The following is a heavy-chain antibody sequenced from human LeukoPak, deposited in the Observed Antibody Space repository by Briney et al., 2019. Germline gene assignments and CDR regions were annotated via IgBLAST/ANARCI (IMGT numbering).Heavy chain of an antibody. V-gene: IGHV1-2*02. J-gene: IGHJ4*02. CDR1: GYTFTGYY. CDR2: INPNSGGT. Sequence: GASVKVSCKASGYTFTGYYMHWVRQAPGQGLEWMGWINPNSGGTNYAQKFQGRVTMTRDTSISTAYMELSRPRSDDTAVYYCARGSSVRNYYDSSGYWGFDYWGQGTLVTVSS. D-gene: IGHD3-22*01. CDR3: ARGSSVRNYYDSSGYWGFDY.